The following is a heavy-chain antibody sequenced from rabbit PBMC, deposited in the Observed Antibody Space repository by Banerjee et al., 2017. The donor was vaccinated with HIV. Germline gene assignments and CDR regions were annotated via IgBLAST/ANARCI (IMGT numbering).Heavy chain of an antibody. CDR2: IDPVFGST. Sequence: QEQLKETGGGLVQPGGSLTLSGKASGFDLTNDYMTWVRQAPGKGLEWIGYIDPVFGSTNYASWVNGRFTISKTSSTTVTLQMTSLTAADTATYFCARGGSYDDYGDPPFNLWGQGTLVTVS. CDR3: ARGGSYDDYGDPPFNL. V-gene: IGHV1S45*01. J-gene: IGHJ4*01. CDR1: GFDLTNDYM. D-gene: IGHD2-1*01.